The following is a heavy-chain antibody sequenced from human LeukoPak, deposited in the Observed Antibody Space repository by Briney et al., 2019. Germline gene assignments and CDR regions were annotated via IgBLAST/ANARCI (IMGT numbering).Heavy chain of an antibody. Sequence: GGSLRLSCAASGFTFSSYAMHWVRQAPGKGLEWVAVISYDGSNKYYADSVKGRFTISRDNSKNTLYLQMNSLRAEDTAVYYCARTRGGASCGMDVWGQGTTVTVSS. J-gene: IGHJ6*02. CDR3: ARTRGGASCGMDV. D-gene: IGHD2-21*01. CDR2: ISYDGSNK. CDR1: GFTFSSYA. V-gene: IGHV3-30-3*01.